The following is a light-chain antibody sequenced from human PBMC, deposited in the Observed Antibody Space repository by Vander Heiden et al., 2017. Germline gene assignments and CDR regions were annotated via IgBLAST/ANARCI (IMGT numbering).Light chain of an antibody. CDR2: DVS. CDR1: SNDVGGYDY. J-gene: IGLJ2*01. Sequence: SALPQPASVSGSPGQSITISCTGTSNDVGGYDYVSWYQQHPGKAPKLMIYDVSDRPAGVSNRFSGSKSGNTASLTISGLQDEDEAHYYCCSYTSSSTLVFGGGTKLTVL. V-gene: IGLV2-14*01. CDR3: CSYTSSSTLV.